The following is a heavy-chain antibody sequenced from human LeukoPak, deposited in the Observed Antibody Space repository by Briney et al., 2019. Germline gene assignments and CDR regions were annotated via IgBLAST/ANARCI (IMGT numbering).Heavy chain of an antibody. V-gene: IGHV1-2*02. J-gene: IGHJ4*02. CDR2: INPNSGGT. CDR1: GYTFTGYY. Sequence: ASVKVSCKASGYTFTGYYMHWVRQAPGQGLEWMGWINPNSGGTNYAQKFQGRVTMTRDTSISTAYMELSRLRSDDTAVYYCARATSIAAAGPLFDYWGQGTLVTVSS. CDR3: ARATSIAAAGPLFDY. D-gene: IGHD6-13*01.